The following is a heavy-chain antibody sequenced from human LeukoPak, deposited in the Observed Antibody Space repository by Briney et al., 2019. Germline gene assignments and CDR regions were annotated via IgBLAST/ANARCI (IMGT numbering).Heavy chain of an antibody. CDR1: GGSFSGYY. J-gene: IGHJ6*03. CDR2: INHSGST. D-gene: IGHD2-15*01. CDR3: ARGYSSNYYYYYYMDV. Sequence: SETLSLTCAVYGGSFSGYYWSWIRQPPGKGLEWIGEINHSGSTNYSPSLKSRVTISVDTSKNLFSLKLSSVTAADTAVYYCARGYSSNYYYYYYMDVWGKGTTVTVSS. V-gene: IGHV4-34*01.